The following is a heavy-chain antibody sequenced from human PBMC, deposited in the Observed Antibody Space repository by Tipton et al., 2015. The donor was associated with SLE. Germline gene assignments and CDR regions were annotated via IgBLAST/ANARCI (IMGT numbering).Heavy chain of an antibody. CDR2: IYVTASGST. CDR1: GGSVSGFY. J-gene: IGHJ5*02. V-gene: IGHV4-59*08. D-gene: IGHD2-8*01. Sequence: TLSLTCTVSGGSVSGFYWSWIRQPPGKGLEWIGYIYVTASGSTSYNPYLKSRITISADTSRNQFFLTLSSLTAADTAVYYCARHDTNYGRNWFDPWGQGTLVTVSS. CDR3: ARHDTNYGRNWFDP.